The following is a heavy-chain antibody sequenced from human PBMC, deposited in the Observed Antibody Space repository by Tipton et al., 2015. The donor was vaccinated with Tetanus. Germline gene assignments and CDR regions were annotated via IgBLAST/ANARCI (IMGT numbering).Heavy chain of an antibody. CDR3: ARGRSEVSIFGMIIMDRGWLAP. CDR2: ISHSGDS. Sequence: TLSLTCTVSGGSISSSGYFWSWIRQHPGQGLEWIGYISHSGDSYYTPSLESRVAFSVDTSKNQFTLKLSSVTAADTAVYYCARGRSEVSIFGMIIMDRGWLAPWGQGTLVTVSS. J-gene: IGHJ5*02. V-gene: IGHV4-31*03. CDR1: GGSISSSGYF. D-gene: IGHD3-3*01.